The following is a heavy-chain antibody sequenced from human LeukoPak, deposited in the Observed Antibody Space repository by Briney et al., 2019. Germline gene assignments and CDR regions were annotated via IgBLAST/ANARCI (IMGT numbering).Heavy chain of an antibody. CDR3: ARFASSSWYEGGPYYYYYMDV. Sequence: PSETLSLTCTVSGGSISSSSYYWGWIRQPPGKGLEWIGSIYYSGSTYYNPSLKSRVTISVDTSKNQFSLKLSSVTAADTAVYYCARFASSSWYEGGPYYYYYMDVWGKGTTVTISS. CDR1: GGSISSSSYY. D-gene: IGHD6-13*01. J-gene: IGHJ6*03. V-gene: IGHV4-39*07. CDR2: IYYSGST.